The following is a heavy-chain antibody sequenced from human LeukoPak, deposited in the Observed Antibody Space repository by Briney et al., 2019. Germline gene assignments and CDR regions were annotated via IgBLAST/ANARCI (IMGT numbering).Heavy chain of an antibody. J-gene: IGHJ5*02. CDR3: AKPTGSKGWFGT. D-gene: IGHD4-17*01. CDR1: GGSISGDTYY. CDR2: IYSGGTT. V-gene: IGHV4-39*01. Sequence: SETLSLTCTVSGGSISGDTYYWGWVRQPPGKELEWIGTIYSGGTTYYNPSLKSRVIMSVDASKNQISLRLTSASATDTAMYYCAKPTGSKGWFGTWGQGTLVTVSS.